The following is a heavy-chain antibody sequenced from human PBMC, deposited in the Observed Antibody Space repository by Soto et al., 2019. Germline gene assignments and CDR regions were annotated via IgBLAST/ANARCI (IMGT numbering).Heavy chain of an antibody. CDR1: GFTVSSNY. V-gene: IGHV3-48*03. D-gene: IGHD1-26*01. CDR3: AREGATYFDY. CDR2: ISSSGSTI. J-gene: IGHJ4*02. Sequence: EVQLVESGGGLIQPGGSLRLSCAASGFTVSSNYMSWVRQAPGKGLEWVSYISSSGSTIYYADSVKGRFTISRDNAKNSLYLQMNSLRAEDTAVYYCAREGATYFDYWGQGTLVTVSS.